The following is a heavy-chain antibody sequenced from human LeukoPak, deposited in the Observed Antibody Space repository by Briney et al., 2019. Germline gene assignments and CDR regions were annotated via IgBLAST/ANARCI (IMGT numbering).Heavy chain of an antibody. Sequence: GGSLRLSCSASGFIFSNYDMHWVRQAPGKGLEYVSAINNNGGRTYYADSVKGRLTVSRDNPKNTLYLQMSSLRAEDTAVYYCVKMYDGYWGQGTLVTVSS. CDR1: GFIFSNYD. CDR2: INNNGGRT. CDR3: VKMYDGY. J-gene: IGHJ4*02. V-gene: IGHV3-64D*06. D-gene: IGHD3-3*01.